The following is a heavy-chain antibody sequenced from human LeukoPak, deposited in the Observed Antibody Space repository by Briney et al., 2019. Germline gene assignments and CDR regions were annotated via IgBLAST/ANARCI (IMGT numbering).Heavy chain of an antibody. D-gene: IGHD6-19*01. V-gene: IGHV1-18*01. CDR1: GYTFTSYD. CDR3: ARASGIAVAGTE. Sequence: GASVKVSCKASGYTFTSYDINWVRQATGQGLEWMGWISAYNGNTNYAQKLQGRVTMTTDTSTSTAYMELRSLRSDDTAVYYCARASGIAVAGTEWGQGTLVTVSS. CDR2: ISAYNGNT. J-gene: IGHJ4*02.